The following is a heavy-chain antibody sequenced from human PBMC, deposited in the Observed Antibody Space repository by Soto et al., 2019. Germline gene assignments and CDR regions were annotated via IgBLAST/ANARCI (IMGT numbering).Heavy chain of an antibody. J-gene: IGHJ6*03. V-gene: IGHV4-34*01. D-gene: IGHD3-3*01. Sequence: PSETLSLTCTVYGGSFSGYYWSWIRQPPGKGLEWIGEINHSESTKYNPSLKSRLTILVDTSKNQFSLKLSSVTGADTAVYYCARGRGLRFLEGMFYMDVWGKGTPVTVSS. CDR3: ARGRGLRFLEGMFYMDV. CDR1: GGSFSGYY. CDR2: INHSEST.